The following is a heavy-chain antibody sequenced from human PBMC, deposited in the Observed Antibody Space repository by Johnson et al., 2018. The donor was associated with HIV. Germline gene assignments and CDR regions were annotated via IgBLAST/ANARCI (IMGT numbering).Heavy chain of an antibody. V-gene: IGHV3-13*01. D-gene: IGHD6-13*01. Sequence: EVQLVESGGGLVQPGGSLRLSCAASGFTFSSYDMHWVRQAPGKGLEWVSAIGTAGDTYYPGSVKGRFTISRENAKNSLYLQMNSLVAGDTAVYYCARAIAAAGAFDIWGQGTMVTVSS. CDR2: IGTAGDT. CDR3: ARAIAAAGAFDI. J-gene: IGHJ3*02. CDR1: GFTFSSYD.